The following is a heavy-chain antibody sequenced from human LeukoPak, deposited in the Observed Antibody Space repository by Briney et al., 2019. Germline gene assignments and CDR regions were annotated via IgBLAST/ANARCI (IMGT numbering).Heavy chain of an antibody. Sequence: SETLSLTCTVSGGSISSGSYYWSWIRQPAGKGLEWIGRIYTSGSTNYNPSLKSRVTISVDTSKNQFSLKLSSVTAADTAVYYCARLGSSGGDYWGQGTLVTVSS. CDR3: ARLGSSGGDY. CDR2: IYTSGST. CDR1: GGSISSGSYY. D-gene: IGHD6-19*01. J-gene: IGHJ4*02. V-gene: IGHV4-61*02.